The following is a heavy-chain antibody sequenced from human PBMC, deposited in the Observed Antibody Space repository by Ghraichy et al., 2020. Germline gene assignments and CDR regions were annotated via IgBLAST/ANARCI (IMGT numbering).Heavy chain of an antibody. J-gene: IGHJ6*02. CDR2: IIPIFGTA. V-gene: IGHV1-69*13. CDR1: GGTFSSYA. CDR3: ARATIAAAGASYYYYGMDV. Sequence: SVKVSCKASGGTFSSYAISWVRQAPGQGLEWMGGIIPIFGTANYAQKFQGRVPITADESTSTAYMELSSLRSEDTAVYYCARATIAAAGASYYYYGMDVWGQGTTVTVSS. D-gene: IGHD6-13*01.